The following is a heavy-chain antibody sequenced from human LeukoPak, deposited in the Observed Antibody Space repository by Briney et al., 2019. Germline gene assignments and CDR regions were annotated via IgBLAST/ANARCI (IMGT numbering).Heavy chain of an antibody. D-gene: IGHD3-22*01. CDR3: ARGLGYDSSGYYDY. CDR2: INHSGST. V-gene: IGHV4-31*03. Sequence: SETLSLTCTVSGGSISSGGYYWSWIRQHPGKGLEWIGEINHSGSTNYNPSLKSRVTISVDTSKNQFSLKLSSVTAADTAVYYCARGLGYDSSGYYDYWGQGTLVTVSS. J-gene: IGHJ4*02. CDR1: GGSISSGGYY.